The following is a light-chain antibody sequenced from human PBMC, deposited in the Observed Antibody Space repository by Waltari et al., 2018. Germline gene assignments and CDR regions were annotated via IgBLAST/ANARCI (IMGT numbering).Light chain of an antibody. CDR1: QSVSSY. Sequence: EIVLTQSPAPLSLSPGERATLACRASQSVSSYLAWYQQKPGQAPRLLIYGAPSSATGIPDRFSGSGSGTDFTLTISRLEPEDFAVYYCQQYSTSPFTFGQGTKLEIK. CDR2: GAP. V-gene: IGKV3-20*01. CDR3: QQYSTSPFT. J-gene: IGKJ2*01.